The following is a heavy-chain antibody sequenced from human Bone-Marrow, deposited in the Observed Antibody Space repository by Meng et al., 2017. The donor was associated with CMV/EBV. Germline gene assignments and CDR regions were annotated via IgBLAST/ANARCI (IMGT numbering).Heavy chain of an antibody. CDR3: ATFVNIVVVPAAILGLWAFDI. CDR2: IYYSGST. Sequence: LRLSCTVSGGSISSYYWSWIRQPPGKGLEWIGYIYYSGSTNYNPSLKSRVTISVDTSKNQFSLKLSSVTAADTAVYYCATFVNIVVVPAAILGLWAFDIWGQGTMVTVSS. D-gene: IGHD2-2*02. CDR1: GGSISSYY. J-gene: IGHJ3*02. V-gene: IGHV4-59*01.